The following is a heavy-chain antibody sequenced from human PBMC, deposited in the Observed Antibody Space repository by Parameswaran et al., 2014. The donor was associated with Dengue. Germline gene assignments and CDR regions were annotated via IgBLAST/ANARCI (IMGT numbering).Heavy chain of an antibody. Sequence: RWIRQPPGKGLEWIGYIYYSGSTYYNPSLRSRVTISVDTSKNQFSLKLSSVTAADTAVYYCARDVYDTYYMDVWGKGTTVTVSS. V-gene: IGHV4-30-4*01. CDR2: IYYSGST. J-gene: IGHJ6*03. CDR3: ARDVYDTYYMDV. D-gene: IGHD1-1*01.